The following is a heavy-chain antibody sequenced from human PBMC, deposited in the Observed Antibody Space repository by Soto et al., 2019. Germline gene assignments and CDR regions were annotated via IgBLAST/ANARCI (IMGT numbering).Heavy chain of an antibody. CDR1: GGSISSGDYY. CDR2: IYYSGST. Sequence: TLSLTCTVSGGSISSGDYYWSWIRQPPGKGLEWIGYIYYSGSTYYNPSLKSRVTISVDTSKNQFSLKLSSVTAADTAVYYCARAYGSGSYYINHHYYYYGMDVWGQGTTVTVSS. J-gene: IGHJ6*02. D-gene: IGHD3-10*01. CDR3: ARAYGSGSYYINHHYYYYGMDV. V-gene: IGHV4-30-4*01.